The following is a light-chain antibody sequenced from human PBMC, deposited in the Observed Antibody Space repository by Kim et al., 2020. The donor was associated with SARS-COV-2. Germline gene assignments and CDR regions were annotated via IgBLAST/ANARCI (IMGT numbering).Light chain of an antibody. Sequence: GGRATINCKSSQSVFGNNKDNIAWYQQKPGQPPKLLIYWASIRFFGVPDRFSGSGSGTDFTLSISSLQAEDVAVYYCQQYCDTPYSFGQGTKLEI. V-gene: IGKV4-1*01. J-gene: IGKJ2*01. CDR1: QSVFGNNKDN. CDR3: QQYCDTPYS. CDR2: WAS.